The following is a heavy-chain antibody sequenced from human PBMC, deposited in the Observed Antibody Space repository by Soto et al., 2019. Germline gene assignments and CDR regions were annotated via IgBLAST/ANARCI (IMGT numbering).Heavy chain of an antibody. J-gene: IGHJ6*02. CDR2: ISYDGSNK. CDR1: GFTFSSYG. CDR3: AKDWSGGSRLPDV. V-gene: IGHV3-30*18. D-gene: IGHD3-10*01. Sequence: PVGSLRLSCAASGFTFSSYGMHWVRQAPGKGLEWVAVISYDGSNKYYADSVKGRFTISRDNSKNTLYLQMNSLRAEDTALYYCAKDWSGGSRLPDVWGQGTTVTVSS.